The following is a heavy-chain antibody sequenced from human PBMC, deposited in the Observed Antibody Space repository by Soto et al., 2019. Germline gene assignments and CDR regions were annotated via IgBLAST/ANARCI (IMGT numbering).Heavy chain of an antibody. J-gene: IGHJ6*02. Sequence: VQLLESGGGLVQPGGSLRLSCAASGFPLSTYGMTWVRQAPGKGLEWVSAITGTGGNTYYVDSVKGRFTSSRDNSMNMLYLQVNSLRVEDTAVYYCARIRGYWYGLDVWGQGTTVTVSS. CDR3: ARIRGYWYGLDV. V-gene: IGHV3-23*01. CDR1: GFPLSTYG. CDR2: ITGTGGNT.